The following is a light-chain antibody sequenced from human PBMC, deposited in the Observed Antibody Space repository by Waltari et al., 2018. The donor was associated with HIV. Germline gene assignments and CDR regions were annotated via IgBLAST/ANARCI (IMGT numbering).Light chain of an antibody. Sequence: HPTPVPGSLCRTIPSPRSGPTTAVGNVALAPWYQQHPGKAPKIIIYEVNKRPPGASNRMSGSKSGNTASLTISGLQAEDEADYYCCSYSDRRIYVFGSGTRVSAL. CDR1: TTAVGNVAL. CDR3: CSYSDRRIYV. J-gene: IGLJ1*01. V-gene: IGLV2-23*02. CDR2: EVN.